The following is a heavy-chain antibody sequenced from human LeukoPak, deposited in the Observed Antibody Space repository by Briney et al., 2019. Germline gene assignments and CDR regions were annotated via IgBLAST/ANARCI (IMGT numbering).Heavy chain of an antibody. J-gene: IGHJ4*02. CDR1: GYTFTSYG. D-gene: IGHD3-22*01. Sequence: GASVKVSCKASGYTFTSYGISWVRQAPGQGLEWMGWISAYNGNTNYAQKLQGRVTMTTDTSTSTAYMELRSLRSDDTAVYYCAREGRADYYDSSGSDYWGQGTLVTVSS. CDR3: AREGRADYYDSSGSDY. CDR2: ISAYNGNT. V-gene: IGHV1-18*01.